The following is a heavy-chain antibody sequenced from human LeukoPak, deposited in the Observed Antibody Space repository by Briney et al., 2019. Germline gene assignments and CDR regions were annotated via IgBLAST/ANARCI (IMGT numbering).Heavy chain of an antibody. V-gene: IGHV3-48*03. CDR3: ARDLKQGGQNYYYGMDV. CDR2: ISSSGSTI. CDR1: GFPFSSCE. J-gene: IGHJ6*02. D-gene: IGHD3-16*01. Sequence: QPGGSLRLSCVASGFPFSSCEMNWVRQPPGKRLEWVSYISSSGSTIFYADSVKGRFTISRDNAKNSLYLQMNSLRAEDTAVYYCARDLKQGGQNYYYGMDVWGQGTTVTVSS.